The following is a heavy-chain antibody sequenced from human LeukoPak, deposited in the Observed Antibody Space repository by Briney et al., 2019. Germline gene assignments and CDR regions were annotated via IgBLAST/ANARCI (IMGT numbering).Heavy chain of an antibody. V-gene: IGHV3-7*01. Sequence: GGSLRLSCAASGFTFSNYWMSWVRQAPGKGLEWVANIKQDGSEKFYVDSVKGRLTISRDNAKNSLYLQMNSLRVEDTAVYNWARVQGSSGPGIFEYWGQGTLVTVSS. CDR3: ARVQGSSGPGIFEY. D-gene: IGHD6-19*01. CDR1: GFTFSNYW. CDR2: IKQDGSEK. J-gene: IGHJ4*02.